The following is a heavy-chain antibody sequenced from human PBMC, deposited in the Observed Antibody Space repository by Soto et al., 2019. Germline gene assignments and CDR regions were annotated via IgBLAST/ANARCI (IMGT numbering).Heavy chain of an antibody. CDR3: AREDGHKYYFDY. CDR2: IYYSGST. V-gene: IGHV4-30-4*01. J-gene: IGHJ4*02. Sequence: SETLSLTCTVSGGSISSGDYYWSWIRQPPGKGLEWIGYIYYSGSTYYNPSLKSRVTISVDTSKNQFSLKLSSVTAADTAVYYCAREDGHKYYFDYWGQGTLVTVSS. CDR1: GGSISSGDYY.